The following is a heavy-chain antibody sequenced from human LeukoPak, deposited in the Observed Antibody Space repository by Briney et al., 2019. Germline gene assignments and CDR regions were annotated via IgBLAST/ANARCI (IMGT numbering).Heavy chain of an antibody. Sequence: KPSETLSLTCAVYGGSFSGYYWNWIRQPPGKGLEWIGEINHSGSTNYNPSLKSRVTISVDTSKNQFSLKLSSVTAADTAVYYCASATYYYDSSAFDIWGQGTMVTVSS. J-gene: IGHJ3*02. CDR2: INHSGST. CDR1: GGSFSGYY. D-gene: IGHD3-22*01. V-gene: IGHV4-34*01. CDR3: ASATYYYDSSAFDI.